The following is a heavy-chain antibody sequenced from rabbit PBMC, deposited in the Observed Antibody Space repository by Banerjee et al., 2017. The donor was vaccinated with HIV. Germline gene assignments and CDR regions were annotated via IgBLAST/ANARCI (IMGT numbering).Heavy chain of an antibody. J-gene: IGHJ3*01. D-gene: IGHD4-1*01. CDR2: INTGSSGST. CDR1: GFSFSSNYW. CDR3: ARDLSSSGWSDFAL. Sequence: QSLEESGGDLVKPGASLTLTCTASGFSFSSNYWICWVRQAPGKGLEWIGCINTGSSGSTYYASWAKGRFTITRSTSLNTVTLQLNSLTAADTATYFCARDLSSSGWSDFALWGQGTLVTVS. V-gene: IGHV1S40*01.